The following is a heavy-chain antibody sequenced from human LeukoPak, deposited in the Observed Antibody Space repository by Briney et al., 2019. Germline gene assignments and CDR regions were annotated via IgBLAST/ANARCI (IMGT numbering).Heavy chain of an antibody. CDR1: GVSFSGYY. J-gene: IGHJ3*02. CDR3: ARGLRITIFGVVIIARAFDI. CDR2: INHSGST. D-gene: IGHD3-3*01. Sequence: PSETLSLTCAGYGVSFSGYYWSWIRQPPGKGLEWIGEINHSGSTNYNPSLKSRVTISVDTSKNQFSLKLSSVTAADTAVYYCARGLRITIFGVVIIARAFDIWGQGTMVTVSS. V-gene: IGHV4-34*01.